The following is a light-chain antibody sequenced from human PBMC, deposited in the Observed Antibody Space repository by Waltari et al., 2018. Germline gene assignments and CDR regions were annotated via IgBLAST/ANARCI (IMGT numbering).Light chain of an antibody. CDR3: QVWDSGSDHVV. CDR2: HGG. CDR1: NIGIKT. V-gene: IGLV3-21*03. J-gene: IGLJ2*01. Sequence: SYVLTQPPSVSVAPGKTARITCGGNNIGIKTVHWYQQKPGHAPLLVVAHGGDGPSGLPERFSGSNSGNTATLTISRVEAGDESDYDCQVWDSGSDHVVVGGGTKLTVL.